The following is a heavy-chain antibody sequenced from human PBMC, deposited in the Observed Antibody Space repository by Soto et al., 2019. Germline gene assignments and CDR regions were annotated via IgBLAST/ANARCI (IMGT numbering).Heavy chain of an antibody. CDR3: ARGSGYDFDGYYYYYMDV. Sequence: GGSLRLSCAASGFTVSSNYMSWVRQAPGKGLEWVSVIYSGGSTYYADSVKGRFTISRDNSKNTLYLQMNSLRAEDTAVYYCARGSGYDFDGYYYYYMDVWGKGTTVTVSS. CDR1: GFTVSSNY. V-gene: IGHV3-66*01. J-gene: IGHJ6*03. D-gene: IGHD5-12*01. CDR2: IYSGGST.